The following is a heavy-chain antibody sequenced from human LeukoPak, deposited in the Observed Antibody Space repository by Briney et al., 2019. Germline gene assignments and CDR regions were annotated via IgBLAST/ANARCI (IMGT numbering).Heavy chain of an antibody. D-gene: IGHD3-22*01. J-gene: IGHJ6*03. CDR2: FYTSGTT. Sequence: SETLSLTCTVSGGSISSYSWSWIRQPAGRGLEWIGHFYTSGTTNSNPSLKSRVTMSVDTSKNQFSLKLSSVTAADTAEYFCARGGNSSGGYYYYMDVWGKGATVTISS. CDR3: ARGGNSSGGYYYYMDV. V-gene: IGHV4-4*07. CDR1: GGSISSYS.